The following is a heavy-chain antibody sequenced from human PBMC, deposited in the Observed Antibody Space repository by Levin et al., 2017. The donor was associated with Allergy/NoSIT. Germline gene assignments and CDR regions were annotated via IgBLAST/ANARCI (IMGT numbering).Heavy chain of an antibody. D-gene: IGHD2-15*01. V-gene: IGHV4-59*01. CDR3: AREYGRSSDGSGTPLPYYYYGLDV. Sequence: PSETLSLTCTVSGGSIISSYWNWIRQPPGKGLEWIGYIYYSGSANYNPSLKSRVTISADTSKNHFSLKLSSVTAADTAVYYCAREYGRSSDGSGTPLPYYYYGLDVWGQGTTVTVSS. J-gene: IGHJ6*02. CDR2: IYYSGSA. CDR1: GGSIISSY.